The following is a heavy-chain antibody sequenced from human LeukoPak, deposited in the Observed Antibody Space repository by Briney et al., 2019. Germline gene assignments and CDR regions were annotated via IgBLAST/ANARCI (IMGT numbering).Heavy chain of an antibody. V-gene: IGHV4-34*01. CDR3: ASTKSRGYYYDSSGYYFS. CDR2: INHSGST. CDR1: GGSFSGYY. Sequence: SETLSLTCAVYGGSFSGYYWSWIRQPPGKGLEWIGEINHSGSTNYNPSLKSRVTISVDTSKNQFSLKLSSVTAADTAVYYCASTKSRGYYYDSSGYYFSWGQGTLVTVSS. J-gene: IGHJ5*02. D-gene: IGHD3-22*01.